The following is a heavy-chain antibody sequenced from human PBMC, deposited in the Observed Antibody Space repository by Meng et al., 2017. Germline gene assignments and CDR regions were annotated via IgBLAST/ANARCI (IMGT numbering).Heavy chain of an antibody. CDR2: INHSGST. CDR3: ARGGMITFGGVIVPERPFDY. CDR1: GGSFSGYY. V-gene: IGHV4-34*01. Sequence: GSLRLSCAVYGGSFSGYYWSWIRQPPGKGLEWIGEINHSGSTNYHPSLKSRVTISVDTSKNQFSLKLSSVTAADTAVYYCARGGMITFGGVIVPERPFDYWGQGTLVTVSS. J-gene: IGHJ4*02. D-gene: IGHD3-16*02.